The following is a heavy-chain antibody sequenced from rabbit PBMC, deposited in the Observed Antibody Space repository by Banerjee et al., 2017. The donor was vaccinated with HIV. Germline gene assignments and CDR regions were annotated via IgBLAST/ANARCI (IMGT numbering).Heavy chain of an antibody. J-gene: IGHJ4*01. Sequence: QEQLEESGGGLVKPEGSLTLTCKASGFSFSGSYYMCWVRQAPGKGLEWIACIAGGSSGHPYYASWAKGRFTISNTSSTTVTLQMTSLTAAHTATYFCARDIVLAGVRNLWGPGTLVTVS. CDR2: IAGGSSGHP. CDR1: GFSFSGSYY. D-gene: IGHD4-1*01. V-gene: IGHV1S45*01. CDR3: ARDIVLAGVRNL.